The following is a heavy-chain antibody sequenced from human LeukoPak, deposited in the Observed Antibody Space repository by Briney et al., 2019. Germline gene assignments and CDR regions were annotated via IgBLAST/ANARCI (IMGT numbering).Heavy chain of an antibody. CDR3: TRDLAAVPGPRMDV. CDR1: GFSFSSYY. J-gene: IGHJ6*02. Sequence: GGSPRLSCAASGFSFSSYYMSWVRQAPGKGLEWVALVNPDGSERYYVDSVKGRFTISRDNARNSLYLQMDSLRDDDTAMYFCTRDLAAVPGPRMDVWGQGTTVTVSS. D-gene: IGHD6-19*01. V-gene: IGHV3-7*03. CDR2: VNPDGSER.